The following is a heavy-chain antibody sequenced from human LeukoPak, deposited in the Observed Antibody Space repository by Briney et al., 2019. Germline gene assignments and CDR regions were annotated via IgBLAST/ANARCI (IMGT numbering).Heavy chain of an antibody. V-gene: IGHV3-15*01. J-gene: IGHJ3*02. CDR1: GFTFSNAW. CDR3: IRLWFGEFI. Sequence: GGSLTLSCTASGFTFSNAWMSWVRQAPGKGLEWVGRIKSKSDGGTTDYAAPVKGRFTISRDDSKNTLYLQMNSLKTEDTAVYYCIRLWFGEFIWGQGTMVSVSS. D-gene: IGHD3-10*01. CDR2: IKSKSDGGTT.